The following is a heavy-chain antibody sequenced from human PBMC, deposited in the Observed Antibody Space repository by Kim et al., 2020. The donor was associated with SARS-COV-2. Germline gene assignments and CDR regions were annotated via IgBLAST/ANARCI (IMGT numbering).Heavy chain of an antibody. CDR3: ARARRGDAYYYYGMDV. Sequence: ASVKVSCKASGYTFTSYDINWVRQATGQGLEWMGWMNPNSGNTGYAQKFQGRVTMTRNTSISTAYMELSSLRSEDTAVYYCARARRGDAYYYYGMDVWGQGTTVTVSS. CDR2: MNPNSGNT. CDR1: GYTFTSYD. D-gene: IGHD3-10*01. J-gene: IGHJ6*02. V-gene: IGHV1-8*01.